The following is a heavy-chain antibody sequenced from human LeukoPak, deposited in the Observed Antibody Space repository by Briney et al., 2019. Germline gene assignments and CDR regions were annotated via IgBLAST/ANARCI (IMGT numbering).Heavy chain of an antibody. J-gene: IGHJ4*02. Sequence: GGSLRLPCAASGFTFDDYALHWVRQAPGKGLECVSHISGVGGSTYYADSAKGRFTISRDSSKNSLSLQMNSLRTEDTALYYCAKDIDTAVAGTLDYWGQGTLVTVSS. CDR3: AKDIDTAVAGTLDY. CDR2: ISGVGGST. CDR1: GFTFDDYA. V-gene: IGHV3-43*02. D-gene: IGHD6-19*01.